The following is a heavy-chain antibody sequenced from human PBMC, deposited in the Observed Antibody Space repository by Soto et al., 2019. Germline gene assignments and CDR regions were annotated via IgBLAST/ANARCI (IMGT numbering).Heavy chain of an antibody. CDR2: IDPSDSYT. V-gene: IGHV5-10-1*01. CDR1: GYRITSYW. D-gene: IGHD5-12*01. Sequence: GESLKISCKGSGYRITSYWINWVRQMPGKGLEWMGRIDPSDSYTNNSPSFQGHVTISSDKSISTAYLQWSSLKASDTAMYYCARGRRESGYDLDSFDIWGQGAMVTVSS. CDR3: ARGRRESGYDLDSFDI. J-gene: IGHJ3*02.